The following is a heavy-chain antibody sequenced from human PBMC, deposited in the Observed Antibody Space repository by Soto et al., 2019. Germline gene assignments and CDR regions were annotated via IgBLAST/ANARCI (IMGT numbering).Heavy chain of an antibody. CDR3: ARDREVVVAATPF. Sequence: GGSLRLSCAASGFTFSDYYMSWIRQAPGKGLEWVSYISSSGSTIYYADSVKGRFTISRDNAKNSLYLQMNSLRAEDTAVYYCARDREVVVAATPFWGQGTLVTVSS. CDR1: GFTFSDYY. D-gene: IGHD2-15*01. J-gene: IGHJ4*02. V-gene: IGHV3-11*01. CDR2: ISSSGSTI.